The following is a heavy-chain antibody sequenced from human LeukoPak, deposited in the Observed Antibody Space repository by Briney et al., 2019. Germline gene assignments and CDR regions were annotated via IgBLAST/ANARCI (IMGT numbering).Heavy chain of an antibody. CDR1: GGTFSSYA. D-gene: IGHD2-2*01. CDR2: IIPIFGTA. Sequence: SVKVSCKASGGTFSSYAISWVRQAPGQGLEWMGGIIPIFGTANYAQKFQGRVTITADESTSTAYMELSSLRSEDTAVYYCARGRGIVVVPAATYYFDYWGQGTLVTVSS. V-gene: IGHV1-69*13. J-gene: IGHJ4*02. CDR3: ARGRGIVVVPAATYYFDY.